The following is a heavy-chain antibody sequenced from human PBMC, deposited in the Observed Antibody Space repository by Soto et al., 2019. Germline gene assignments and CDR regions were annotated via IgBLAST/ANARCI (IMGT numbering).Heavy chain of an antibody. D-gene: IGHD3-10*01. CDR3: AKERGAERSYLDY. V-gene: IGHV3-30*18. J-gene: IGHJ4*02. CDR2: ISYDGSNK. Sequence: QVQLVESGGGVVQPGRSLRLSCAAAGFTFSSYGMHWVRQAPGKGLEWVSVISYDGSNKYYADSVKGRFTISRDNSKNTLYLHMSSLRAEDTAVYYCAKERGAERSYLDYWGQGTVVTVSS. CDR1: GFTFSSYG.